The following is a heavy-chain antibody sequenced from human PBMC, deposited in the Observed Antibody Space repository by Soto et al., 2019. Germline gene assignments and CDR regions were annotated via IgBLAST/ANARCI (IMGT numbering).Heavy chain of an antibody. CDR1: GFTFSAYS. CDR3: SAQRDY. V-gene: IGHV3-23*01. Sequence: EVQLLESGGGLVQPGGSLRLSCAASGFTFSAYSMTWVRQAPGKGLEWVSTIRGSGDGSYYADSVKGRFTISRDNSRNTVYLKMNSRREKDPALYYFSAQRDYWGQGTMVTVSS. CDR2: IRGSGDGS. J-gene: IGHJ4*02. D-gene: IGHD1-1*01.